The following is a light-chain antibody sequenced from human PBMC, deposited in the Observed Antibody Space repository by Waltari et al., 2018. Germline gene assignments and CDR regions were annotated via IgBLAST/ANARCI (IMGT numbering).Light chain of an antibody. CDR2: VVS. CDR3: CSYAGSYRV. CDR1: SRCGGGYNY. Sequence: SALTQPRSVSGSPGQSFPISCTGTSRCGGGYNYISWYQQHPGKAPKPMIDVVSKRPSGVPDRFSGSKSGNTASLTISGLQAEDEADYYCCSYAGSYRVFGGGTKLTVL. J-gene: IGLJ2*01. V-gene: IGLV2-11*01.